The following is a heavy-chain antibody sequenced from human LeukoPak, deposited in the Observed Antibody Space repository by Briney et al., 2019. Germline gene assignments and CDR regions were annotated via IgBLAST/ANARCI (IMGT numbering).Heavy chain of an antibody. CDR2: ISWNSGSI. V-gene: IGHV3-9*01. D-gene: IGHD5-24*01. CDR1: GFTFDDYA. J-gene: IGHJ4*02. Sequence: PGGSLRLSCAASGFTFDDYAMHWVRQAPGKGLEWVSGISWNSGSIGYADSVKGRFTISRDNARNSLYLQMNSLRAEDTALYYCAKDRREMATITPFDYWGQGTLVTVSS. CDR3: AKDRREMATITPFDY.